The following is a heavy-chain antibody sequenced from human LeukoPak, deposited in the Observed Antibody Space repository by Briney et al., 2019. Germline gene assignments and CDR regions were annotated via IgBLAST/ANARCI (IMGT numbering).Heavy chain of an antibody. CDR1: GGSISSSNW. Sequence: PSGTLSLTCAVSGGSISSSNWWSWVRQPPGKGLEWIGEIYHSGNTNYNPSLKSRVTMSVDKSKNQFSLKLSSVTAADTAVYYCARGGSYSSSAYHSGSDYWGRGTLVTVSS. CDR3: ARGGSYSSSAYHSGSDY. V-gene: IGHV4-4*02. CDR2: IYHSGNT. D-gene: IGHD2-2*01. J-gene: IGHJ4*02.